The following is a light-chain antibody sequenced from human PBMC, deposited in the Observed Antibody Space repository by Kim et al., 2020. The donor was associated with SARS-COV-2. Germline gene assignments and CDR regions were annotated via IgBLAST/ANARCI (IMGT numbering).Light chain of an antibody. CDR1: SLRSYY. CDR3: NSRDSSGNHVL. Sequence: SSELTQDPAVSVALGQTVRITCRGASLRSYYASWYQQKPGQAPVLVIYGENNRPSGIPDRFSGSSSGNTASLTITGAQAEDEADYYCNSRDSSGNHVLFGGGTQLTVL. J-gene: IGLJ2*01. V-gene: IGLV3-19*01. CDR2: GEN.